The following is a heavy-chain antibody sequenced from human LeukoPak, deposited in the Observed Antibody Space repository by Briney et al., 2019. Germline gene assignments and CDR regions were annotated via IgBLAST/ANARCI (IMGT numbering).Heavy chain of an antibody. V-gene: IGHV3-74*01. J-gene: IGHJ4*02. CDR2: INSDGSST. D-gene: IGHD3-9*01. CDR3: ARGSGYDILTGYYKPALDY. Sequence: GGSLRLSCAASGFTFSNYWMHWVRQAPGKGLVWVSRINSDGSSTSYADSVKGRFTVSRDNAKNTLYLQMNSLRAEDTAVYYCARGSGYDILTGYYKPALDYWGQGTLVTVSS. CDR1: GFTFSNYW.